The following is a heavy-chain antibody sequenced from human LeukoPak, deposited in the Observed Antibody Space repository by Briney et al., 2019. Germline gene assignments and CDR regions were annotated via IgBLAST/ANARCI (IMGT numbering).Heavy chain of an antibody. V-gene: IGHV4-59*01. CDR2: IYYSGST. J-gene: IGHJ5*02. CDR3: ARGVVVITRTWFDP. Sequence: SETLSLTCTVSGGSISSYYWSWIRQPPGKGLEWIGYIYYSGSTNYNPSLQSRVTISVDTSKNQFSLKLSSVTAADTAVYYCARGVVVITRTWFDPWGQGTLVTVSS. D-gene: IGHD3-22*01. CDR1: GGSISSYY.